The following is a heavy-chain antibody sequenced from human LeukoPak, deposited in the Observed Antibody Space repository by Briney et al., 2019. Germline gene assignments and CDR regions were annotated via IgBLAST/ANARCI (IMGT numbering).Heavy chain of an antibody. Sequence: GASVKVSCKVSGYTLTELSMHWMRQAPGKGLEWMGGFDPEDGETIYAQKFQGRVTMTEDTSTDTAYMELSSLRSEDTAVYYCATDFRSYGAFDIWGQWTMVTVSS. V-gene: IGHV1-24*01. D-gene: IGHD1-26*01. CDR3: ATDFRSYGAFDI. CDR2: FDPEDGET. J-gene: IGHJ3*02. CDR1: GYTLTELS.